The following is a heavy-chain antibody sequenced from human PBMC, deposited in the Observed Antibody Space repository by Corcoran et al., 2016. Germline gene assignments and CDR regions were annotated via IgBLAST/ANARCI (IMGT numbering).Heavy chain of an antibody. Sequence: EVQLVESGGGVVRPGGSLRLSCAASGFTFDAYGMSWVRQAPGKGLEWVSGINWNGGSTGYADSVKGRFTISRDNAKNSLYLQMNSLRAEDTAFYDGARDLGALGGPYSTDYWGQGTLVTVSS. CDR3: ARDLGALGGPYSTDY. J-gene: IGHJ4*02. V-gene: IGHV3-20*01. D-gene: IGHD2-21*01. CDR1: GFTFDAYG. CDR2: INWNGGST.